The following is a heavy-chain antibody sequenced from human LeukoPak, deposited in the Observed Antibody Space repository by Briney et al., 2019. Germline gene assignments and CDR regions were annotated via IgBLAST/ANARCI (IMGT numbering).Heavy chain of an antibody. Sequence: GGSLRLSCAASGFTFSSYGMHWVRQAPGKGLEWVAVISYDGSNKYYADSLKGRFTISRDNSKNTLYLQMNSLSTEETAVYYCAKFVQWLDPDFDYWGQGTLVTVSS. D-gene: IGHD6-19*01. CDR2: ISYDGSNK. V-gene: IGHV3-30*18. CDR3: AKFVQWLDPDFDY. CDR1: GFTFSSYG. J-gene: IGHJ4*02.